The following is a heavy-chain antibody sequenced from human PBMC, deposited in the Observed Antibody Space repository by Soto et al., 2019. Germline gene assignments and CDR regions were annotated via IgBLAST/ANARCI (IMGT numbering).Heavy chain of an antibody. V-gene: IGHV3-30*18. CDR2: ISYDGSNK. J-gene: IGHJ4*02. CDR3: AKASFSTTVTTFTDY. CDR1: GFTFSSYG. Sequence: LRLSCAASGFTFSSYGMHWVRQAPGKGLEWVAVISYDGSNKYYADSVKGRFTISRDNSKNTLYLQMNSLRAEDTAVYYCAKASFSTTVTTFTDYWGQGTLVTVSS. D-gene: IGHD4-17*01.